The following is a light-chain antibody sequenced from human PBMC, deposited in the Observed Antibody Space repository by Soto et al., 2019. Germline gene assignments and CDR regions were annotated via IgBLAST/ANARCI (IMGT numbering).Light chain of an antibody. Sequence: EIVMTQSPATLSVSPGERATLSCRASQSVSSNLAWYQQKPGQAPRLLIYGASTRATGIPARFSGSGSGTEFTLTISSLQSEDFAVYYCQQYNNWPLFGQGTRLGL. CDR3: QQYNNWPL. CDR1: QSVSSN. V-gene: IGKV3-15*01. CDR2: GAS. J-gene: IGKJ5*01.